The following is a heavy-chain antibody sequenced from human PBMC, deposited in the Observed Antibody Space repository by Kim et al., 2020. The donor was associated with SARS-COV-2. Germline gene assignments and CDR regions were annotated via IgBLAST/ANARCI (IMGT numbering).Heavy chain of an antibody. CDR1: GFTFSSYG. J-gene: IGHJ6*02. CDR2: ISYDGSNK. V-gene: IGHV3-30*18. Sequence: GGSLRLSCAASGFTFSSYGMHWVRQAPGNGLEWVAVISYDGSNKYYADSVKGRFTISRDNSKNTLYLQMNSLRAEDTAVYYCAKDRGLLWFGELLDYYYGMDVWGQGTTVTVSS. D-gene: IGHD3-10*01. CDR3: AKDRGLLWFGELLDYYYGMDV.